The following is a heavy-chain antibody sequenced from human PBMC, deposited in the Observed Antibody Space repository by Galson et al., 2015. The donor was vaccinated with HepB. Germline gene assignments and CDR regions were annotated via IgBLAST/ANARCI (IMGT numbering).Heavy chain of an antibody. CDR3: ARDNGDIVVVPAAIEGGKGNWFDP. CDR1: GGTFSSYT. V-gene: IGHV1-69*04. J-gene: IGHJ5*02. D-gene: IGHD2-2*02. Sequence: SVKVSCKASGGTFSSYTISWVRQAPGQGLEWMGRIIPILGIANYAQKFQGRVTITADKSTSTAYMELSSLRSEDTAVYYCARDNGDIVVVPAAIEGGKGNWFDPWGQGTLVTVSS. CDR2: IIPILGIA.